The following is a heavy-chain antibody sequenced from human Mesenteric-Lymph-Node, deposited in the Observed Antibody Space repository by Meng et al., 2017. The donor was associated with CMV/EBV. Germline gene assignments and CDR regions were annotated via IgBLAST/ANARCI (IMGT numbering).Heavy chain of an antibody. D-gene: IGHD3-16*01. V-gene: IGHV1-8*01. Sequence: SCKASGYTFTSYGINWVRQATGQGLEWMGWMNPKSGKTGYAQKFQGRVTMTRNTSISTAYMELSSLRSEDTAVYYCARLHPSGIIDYWGQGTLVTVSS. CDR3: ARLHPSGIIDY. CDR2: MNPKSGKT. CDR1: GYTFTSYG. J-gene: IGHJ4*02.